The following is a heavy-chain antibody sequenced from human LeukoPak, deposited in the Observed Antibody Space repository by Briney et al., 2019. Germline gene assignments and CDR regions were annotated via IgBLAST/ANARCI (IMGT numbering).Heavy chain of an antibody. CDR1: GDSVSSNSAA. CDR3: ARDQGWNGLYYYYGMDV. Sequence: SQTLSLTCAISGDSVSSNSAAWNWIRQSPSRGLEWLGRTYYRSKWYNDYAVSVKSRITINPDTSKNQFSLQLYSVTPEDTAVYYCARDQGWNGLYYYYGMDVWGQGTTVTVSS. D-gene: IGHD1-1*01. J-gene: IGHJ6*02. CDR2: TYYRSKWYN. V-gene: IGHV6-1*01.